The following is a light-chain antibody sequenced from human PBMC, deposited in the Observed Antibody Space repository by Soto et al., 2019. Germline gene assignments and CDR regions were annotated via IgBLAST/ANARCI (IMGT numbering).Light chain of an antibody. J-gene: IGKJ5*01. Sequence: DIEMTQSPSSLTASVGDRVTITCRASQSIRRYLNWYQQKPGKAPKLLIYAASTLQSGVPSRFRGSGSGTDFTLTISSLQPEDFATYYCQQLNSYPITFGQGTRLEIK. CDR3: QQLNSYPIT. CDR1: QSIRRY. CDR2: AAS. V-gene: IGKV1-9*01.